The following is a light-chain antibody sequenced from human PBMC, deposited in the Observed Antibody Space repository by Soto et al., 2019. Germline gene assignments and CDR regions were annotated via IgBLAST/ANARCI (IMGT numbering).Light chain of an antibody. CDR1: SSDVGGYNY. V-gene: IGLV2-11*01. J-gene: IGLJ3*02. CDR2: DVS. CDR3: AVWDNSMTAWV. Sequence: QSALTQPRSVSGSPGQSVTISCTGTSSDVGGYNYVSWYQQHPGKAPKLMIYDVSKRPSGVPDRFSGSKSGNTASLTISGLQAEDEAHYYCAVWDNSMTAWVFGGGTKLTVL.